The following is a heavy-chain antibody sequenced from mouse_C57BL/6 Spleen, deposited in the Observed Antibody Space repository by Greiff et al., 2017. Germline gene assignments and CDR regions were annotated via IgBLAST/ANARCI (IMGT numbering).Heavy chain of an antibody. V-gene: IGHV1-82*01. J-gene: IGHJ2*01. CDR1: GYAFSSSW. CDR2: IYPGDGDT. D-gene: IGHD2-2*01. Sequence: QVHVKQSGPELVKPGASVKISCKASGYAFSSSWMNWVKQRPGKGLEWIGRIYPGDGDTNYNGKFKGKATLTADKSSSTAYMQLSSLTSEDSAVYFCATMVTTNYWGQGTTLTVSS. CDR3: ATMVTTNY.